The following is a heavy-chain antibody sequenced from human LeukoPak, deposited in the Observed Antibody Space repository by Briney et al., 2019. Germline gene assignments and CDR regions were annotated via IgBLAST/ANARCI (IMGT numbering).Heavy chain of an antibody. V-gene: IGHV4-38-2*02. CDR1: GFSIRSGYH. CDR2: IYHSGST. D-gene: IGHD3-10*01. J-gene: IGHJ6*03. Sequence: SETLSLTCTVSGFSIRSGYHWGWIRQPPGKGLEWIGSIYHSGSTFHNPSLKSRVTISVDTSKNQFSLKLSSVTAADTAVYYCALYYGSGSYRVYYYMDVWGKGTTVTVSS. CDR3: ALYYGSGSYRVYYYMDV.